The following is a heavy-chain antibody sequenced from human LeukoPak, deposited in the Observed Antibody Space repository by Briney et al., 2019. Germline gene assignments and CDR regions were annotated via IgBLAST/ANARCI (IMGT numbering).Heavy chain of an antibody. D-gene: IGHD2-15*01. CDR3: ARDRGVVVAGMGYYFDY. CDR2: ITNNDGTT. J-gene: IGHJ4*02. V-gene: IGHV3-11*01. CDR1: GFTFSDYY. Sequence: PGGSLRLSCAASGFTFSDYYMSWIRQAPGKGLEWISYITNNDGTTYYADSVRGRFTVSRGNAKNSLYLQMNSLRAEDTAIYYCARDRGVVVAGMGYYFDYWGQGILVTVSS.